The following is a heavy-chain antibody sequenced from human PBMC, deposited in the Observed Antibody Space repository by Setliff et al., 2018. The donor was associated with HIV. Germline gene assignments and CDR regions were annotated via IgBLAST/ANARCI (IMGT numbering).Heavy chain of an antibody. CDR1: GGSMSSYY. J-gene: IGHJ4*02. D-gene: IGHD4-17*01. Sequence: SETLSLTCTVSGGSMSSYYWSWIRQPPGKGLEWIGSIYYTGSTNYNPSLKSRVTISLDTSKNQFSLSLTSVTAADTAFYYCARDNYGDYASYYWGQGTLVTVSS. CDR2: IYYTGST. V-gene: IGHV4-59*01. CDR3: ARDNYGDYASYY.